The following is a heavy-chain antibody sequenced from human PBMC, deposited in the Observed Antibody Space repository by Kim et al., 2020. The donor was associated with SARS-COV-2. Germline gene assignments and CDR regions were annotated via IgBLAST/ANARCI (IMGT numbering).Heavy chain of an antibody. CDR3: ARGPRIWDGMDV. CDR2: INHSGST. J-gene: IGHJ6*02. Sequence: SETLSLTCAVYGGSFSGYYWSWIRQPPGKGLEWIGEINHSGSTNYNPSLKSRVTISVDTSKNQFSLKLSSVTAADTAVYYCARGPRIWDGMDVWGQGTTV. V-gene: IGHV4-34*01. CDR1: GGSFSGYY. D-gene: IGHD3-16*01.